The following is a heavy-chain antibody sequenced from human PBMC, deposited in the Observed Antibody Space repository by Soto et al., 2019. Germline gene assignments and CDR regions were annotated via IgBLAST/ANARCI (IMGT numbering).Heavy chain of an antibody. CDR2: IWYDGSNK. D-gene: IGHD2-2*01. J-gene: IGHJ4*02. Sequence: QVQLVESGGGVVQPGRSLRLSCAASGFTFSSYGMHWVRQAPGKGLEWVAVIWYDGSNKYYADSVKGRFTISRDNSKNTLYLQMNSLRAEDTAVYYCARDQGSSTSCWVFDYWGQGTLVTVSS. CDR1: GFTFSSYG. V-gene: IGHV3-33*01. CDR3: ARDQGSSTSCWVFDY.